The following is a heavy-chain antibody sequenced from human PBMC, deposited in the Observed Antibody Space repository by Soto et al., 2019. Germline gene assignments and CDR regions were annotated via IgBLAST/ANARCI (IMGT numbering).Heavy chain of an antibody. D-gene: IGHD3-22*01. CDR1: GGTFSSYA. J-gene: IGHJ4*02. CDR3: AREGATYYYDRSGYSFHY. CDR2: IIPIFGTA. Sequence: QVQLVQSGAEVKKPGSSVKVSCKASGGTFSSYAINWVRQAPGQGLEWMGGIIPIFGTANYAQKFQGRVTITADESTSTAYMELSSLRSEDSVVYYCAREGATYYYDRSGYSFHYWGQGTLVTVSS. V-gene: IGHV1-69*12.